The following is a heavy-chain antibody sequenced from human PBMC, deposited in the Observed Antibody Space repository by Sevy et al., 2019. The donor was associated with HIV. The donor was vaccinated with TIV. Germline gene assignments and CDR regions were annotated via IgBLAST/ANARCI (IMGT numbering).Heavy chain of an antibody. J-gene: IGHJ6*02. CDR1: GFSFSSYN. D-gene: IGHD3-16*01. V-gene: IGHV3-48*01. CDR3: ARGGGYADQGMDV. CDR2: ISSSGRIIGSSTSTI. Sequence: GGSLRLSCAASGFSFSSYNMNWVRQAPGKGLEWVSFISSSGRIIGSSTSTIYYADSVKGRFTISRDNDKNSLYLQMNSLRAEDTAVYYCARGGGYADQGMDVWGQGTTVTVSS.